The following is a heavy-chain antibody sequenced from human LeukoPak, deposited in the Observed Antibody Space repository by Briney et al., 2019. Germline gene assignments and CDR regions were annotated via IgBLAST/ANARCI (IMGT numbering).Heavy chain of an antibody. Sequence: GGSLILSCAASGFTFSSYSMNWVRQAPGKGLEWVSYISSSSSTIYYADSVKGRFTISRDSAKNSLYLQMNSLRAEDTAVYYCARSLVGYSYDPYYFDYWGQGTLVTVSS. D-gene: IGHD5-18*01. CDR3: ARSLVGYSYDPYYFDY. V-gene: IGHV3-48*01. J-gene: IGHJ4*02. CDR2: ISSSSSTI. CDR1: GFTFSSYS.